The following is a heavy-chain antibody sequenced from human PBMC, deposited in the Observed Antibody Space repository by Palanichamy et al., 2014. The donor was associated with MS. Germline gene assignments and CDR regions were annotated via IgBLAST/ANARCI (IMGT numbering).Heavy chain of an antibody. J-gene: IGHJ6*02. CDR3: TRPERQELAAAELWYYYGIDV. D-gene: IGHD6-13*01. CDR1: GYTFTSYY. Sequence: QVQLVQSGAEVKKPGASVKVSCKASGYTFTSYYMHWVRQAPGQGLEWMGIINPSGGSTSYAQKFQGRVTMTRDTSTSTVYMELSSLRSEDTAVYYCTRPERQELAAAELWYYYGIDVWGQGTTVTVSS. V-gene: IGHV1-46*01. CDR2: INPSGGST.